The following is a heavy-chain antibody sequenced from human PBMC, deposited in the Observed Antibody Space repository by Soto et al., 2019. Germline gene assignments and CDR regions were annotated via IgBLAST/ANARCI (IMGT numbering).Heavy chain of an antibody. CDR3: ARLMPGYTLTGGYYYYGIDV. J-gene: IGHJ6*02. CDR2: IYYSGST. Sequence: SETLSLTCTVSGGSISSSNYYWSWIRQPPGKWLEWIGSIYYSGSTYYNPSLKSRVTISVDTSKNQFSLKLSSVTAADTAVYYCARLMPGYTLTGGYYYYGIDVWGQGTTVTVSS. V-gene: IGHV4-39*01. D-gene: IGHD3-9*01. CDR1: GGSISSSNYY.